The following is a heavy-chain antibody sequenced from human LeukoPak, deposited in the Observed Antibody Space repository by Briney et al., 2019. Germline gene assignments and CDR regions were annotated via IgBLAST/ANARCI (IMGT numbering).Heavy chain of an antibody. Sequence: VASVKVSCKASGYTFTSYGISWVRQAPGQGLEWMGWISAYNGNTNYAQKFQGRVTITADESTSTAYMELSSLRSEDTAVYYCARQGDGYNYYYFDYWGQGTLVTVSS. CDR2: ISAYNGNT. D-gene: IGHD5-24*01. J-gene: IGHJ4*02. V-gene: IGHV1-18*01. CDR3: ARQGDGYNYYYFDY. CDR1: GYTFTSYG.